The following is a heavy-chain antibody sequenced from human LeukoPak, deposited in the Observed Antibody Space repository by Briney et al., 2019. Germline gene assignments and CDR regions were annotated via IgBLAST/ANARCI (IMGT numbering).Heavy chain of an antibody. Sequence: ASVKVSCKASGYTFTGYYMHWVRQAPGQGLEWMGWNNPNSGGTNYAQKFQGRVTMTRDTSISTAYMELSRLRSDDTAVYYCAREDYYDSSGYYPNWFDPWGQGTLVTVSS. V-gene: IGHV1-2*02. CDR2: NNPNSGGT. D-gene: IGHD3-22*01. J-gene: IGHJ5*02. CDR1: GYTFTGYY. CDR3: AREDYYDSSGYYPNWFDP.